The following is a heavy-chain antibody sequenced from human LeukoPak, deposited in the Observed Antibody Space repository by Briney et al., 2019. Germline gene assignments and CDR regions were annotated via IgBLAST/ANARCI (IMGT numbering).Heavy chain of an antibody. V-gene: IGHV4-31*03. Sequence: PSQTLSLTCTVSGGSISSGGYYWSWIRQHPGKGLVWIGYIYYSGSTYYNPSLKSRVTISVDTSKNQFSLKLSSVTAADTAVYYCARTGGGAVAGSVGFDYWGQGTPVTVSS. CDR2: IYYSGST. D-gene: IGHD6-19*01. J-gene: IGHJ4*02. CDR3: ARTGGGAVAGSVGFDY. CDR1: GGSISSGGYY.